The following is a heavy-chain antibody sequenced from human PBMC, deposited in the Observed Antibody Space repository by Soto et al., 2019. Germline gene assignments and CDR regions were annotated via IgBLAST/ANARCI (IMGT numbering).Heavy chain of an antibody. Sequence: QLQLQESGPGLVKPSETLSLTCTVSGGSISSSSYYWGWIRQPPGKGLEWIGSIYYSGSTYYNPSLKCRVTISVDTSKNQFSLKLSSVTAADTAVYYCARLSPYSDYWGQGTLVTVSS. D-gene: IGHD2-21*01. CDR1: GGSISSSSYY. J-gene: IGHJ4*02. CDR2: IYYSGST. CDR3: ARLSPYSDY. V-gene: IGHV4-39*01.